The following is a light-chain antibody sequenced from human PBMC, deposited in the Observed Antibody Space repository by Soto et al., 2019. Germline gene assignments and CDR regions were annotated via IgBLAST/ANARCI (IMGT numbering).Light chain of an antibody. V-gene: IGKV4-1*01. CDR3: QQYYSTPL. Sequence: DIVMTQSPDSLAVSLGERATINCKSSQSVLYSSNNKNYLAWYQQKPGQPPKLLICWASPRESGVPDRFSGSGSGTDFTLTISRLQAEDVTVYYCQQYYSTPLFGQGTKVEIK. J-gene: IGKJ1*01. CDR2: WAS. CDR1: QSVLYSSNNKNY.